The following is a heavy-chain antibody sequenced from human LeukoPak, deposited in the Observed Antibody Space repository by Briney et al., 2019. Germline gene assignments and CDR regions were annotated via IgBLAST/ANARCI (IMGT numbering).Heavy chain of an antibody. Sequence: KTSETLSLTCTVSAGSISNYYWSWIRQPPGKGLEWIGYIYYSGSTNYNPFLKSRVTISVDTSKNQFSLKLSSVTAADTAVYYCAATSSSHDYWGQGTLVTVSS. D-gene: IGHD6-6*01. CDR2: IYYSGST. V-gene: IGHV4-59*01. CDR1: AGSISNYY. CDR3: AATSSSHDY. J-gene: IGHJ4*02.